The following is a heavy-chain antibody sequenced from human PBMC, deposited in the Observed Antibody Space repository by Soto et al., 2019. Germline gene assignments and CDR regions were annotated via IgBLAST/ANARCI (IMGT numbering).Heavy chain of an antibody. V-gene: IGHV3-23*01. CDR3: AKDRRAGGNSAFYFDF. D-gene: IGHD3-16*01. Sequence: PGGSLRLSCAAAGFTFSSYAMSWVRQAPGKGLEWVSPISGTGGATYYSDSVKGRFTISRDNPHNTLYLQVHSLTAEDTAVYYCAKDRRAGGNSAFYFDFWGQGAQVTVSS. J-gene: IGHJ4*02. CDR2: ISGTGGAT. CDR1: GFTFSSYA.